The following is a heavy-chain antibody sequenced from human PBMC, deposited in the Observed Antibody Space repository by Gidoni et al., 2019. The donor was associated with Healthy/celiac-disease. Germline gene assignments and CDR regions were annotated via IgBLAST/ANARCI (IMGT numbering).Heavy chain of an antibody. CDR2: ISYDGSNK. D-gene: IGHD5-12*01. CDR1: GCTPRSYA. V-gene: IGHV3-30*16. Sequence: QVQLVESGGGLVEPGRSLSPSCATYGCTPRSYAMHWVRRAPGKGREWVAVISYDGSNKYYADSVKGRFTISRDNSKNTLYLQMNSLRGEDTAVYYGARCLKGRWLQSVDYWGQGTLVTVSS. J-gene: IGHJ4*02. CDR3: ARCLKGRWLQSVDY.